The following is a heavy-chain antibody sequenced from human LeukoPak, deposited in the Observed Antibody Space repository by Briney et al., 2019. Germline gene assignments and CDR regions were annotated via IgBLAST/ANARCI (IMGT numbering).Heavy chain of an antibody. CDR1: GFTFSDYY. CDR2: ISSSGSTI. V-gene: IGHV3-11*01. J-gene: IGHJ4*02. CDR3: ARVEYYYDSSGYPDY. Sequence: GGSLRLSCAASGFTFSDYYMSWIRQAPGKGLEWVSYISSSGSTIYYADSVKGRFTISRDNAKNSLYLQMNSLRAEDTAVYYCARVEYYYDSSGYPDYWGQGTLVTVSS. D-gene: IGHD3-22*01.